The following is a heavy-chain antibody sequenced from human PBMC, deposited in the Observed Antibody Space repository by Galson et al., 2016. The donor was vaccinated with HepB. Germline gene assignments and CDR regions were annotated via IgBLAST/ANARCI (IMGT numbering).Heavy chain of an antibody. CDR1: GFSLGNYW. V-gene: IGHV3-7*04. J-gene: IGHJ2*01. CDR3: TREFDL. CDR2: IKKDGSEI. Sequence: SLRLSCAASGFSLGNYWMNWARQAPGKGLEWLANIKKDGSEINYVDSVKGRFTISRDNAKNSLFLQMNTLRVEDTAVYYCTREFDLWARGTQVTVSS.